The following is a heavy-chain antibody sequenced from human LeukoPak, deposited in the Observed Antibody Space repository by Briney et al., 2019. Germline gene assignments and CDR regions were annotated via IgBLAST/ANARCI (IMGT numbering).Heavy chain of an antibody. CDR2: INQDGSEK. V-gene: IGHV3-7*01. D-gene: IGHD3-3*01. J-gene: IGHJ4*02. CDR3: VSEYCDFWSGSN. CDR1: GFTISNYY. Sequence: PGGSLRLSCAASGFTISNYYMSWVRQAPGKGLGWVANINQDGSEKNYVDSVKGRFTISRDNAKNSLYLQMNSLRAEDTAPYYCVSEYCDFWSGSNWGQGTLVTVSS.